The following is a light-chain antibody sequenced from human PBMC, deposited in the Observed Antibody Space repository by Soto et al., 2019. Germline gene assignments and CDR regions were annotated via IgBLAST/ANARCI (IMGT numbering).Light chain of an antibody. V-gene: IGKV3-15*01. CDR2: GAS. CDR1: QSISSN. J-gene: IGKJ4*01. Sequence: EIVMPQSQATLSVSPGARAPLSCRASQSISSNLAWYQQNPGQAPRLLIYGASTRATGIPARFSGSGSGTEFTLTISSLQSEDFAIFYCQQYHNWPPVTFGGGTKVDIK. CDR3: QQYHNWPPVT.